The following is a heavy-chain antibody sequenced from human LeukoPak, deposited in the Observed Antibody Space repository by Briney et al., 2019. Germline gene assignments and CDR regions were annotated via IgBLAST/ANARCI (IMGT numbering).Heavy chain of an antibody. CDR2: VYYSGST. CDR1: GVSISGYY. D-gene: IGHD3-10*01. V-gene: IGHV4-59*01. J-gene: IGHJ6*04. Sequence: SETLSLTCTVSGVSISGYYWSWIRQPPGNGLKWIGYVYYSGSTNSNPSLNSLVTISVYTSKNQFSLKLNSVTAADTAVYYCARGRPWFGELLFPYFYGMHVWGKGTTVTVSS. CDR3: ARGRPWFGELLFPYFYGMHV.